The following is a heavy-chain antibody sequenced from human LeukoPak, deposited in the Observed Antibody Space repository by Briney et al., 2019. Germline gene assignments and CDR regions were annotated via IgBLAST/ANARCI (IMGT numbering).Heavy chain of an antibody. D-gene: IGHD2-21*02. CDR1: GGSISSGDYY. CDR2: IYYSGGT. CDR3: AREGRGDDDDY. V-gene: IGHV4-30-4*01. Sequence: MASETLSLTCTVSGGSISSGDYYWSWIRRPPGKGLEWIGYIYYSGGTFYNPSLKSRVTLSVDTSKSQFSLKLSSVTAADTAVYYCAREGRGDDDDYWGQGTLVTVSS. J-gene: IGHJ4*02.